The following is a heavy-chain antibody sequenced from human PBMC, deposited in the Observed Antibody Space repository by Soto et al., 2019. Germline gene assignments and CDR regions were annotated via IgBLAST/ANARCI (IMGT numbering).Heavy chain of an antibody. CDR1: GGSISGSSYY. V-gene: IGHV4-39*01. CDR3: ARPRQIDYGDYVGWFDP. Sequence: SETLSLTCTVSGGSISGSSYYWGWIRQPPGKGLEWIGSIYYSGSTYYNPSLKSRVTISVDTSKNQFSLKLSSVTAADTAVYYCARPRQIDYGDYVGWFDPWGQGTLVTVSS. D-gene: IGHD4-17*01. CDR2: IYYSGST. J-gene: IGHJ5*02.